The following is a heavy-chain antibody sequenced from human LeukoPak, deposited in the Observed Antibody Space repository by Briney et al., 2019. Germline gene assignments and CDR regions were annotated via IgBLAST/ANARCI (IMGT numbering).Heavy chain of an antibody. V-gene: IGHV4-4*08. D-gene: IGHD2-21*01. Sequence: SETLSLTCTVSGGSLSSYYWSCVRQSPGKGLEWIGYIFTSGWTDYKPSLKSRVTMSVDTPKNQLSMELRFLTAADTAVYYCATSHDVKTAPYDLWGQGTLVTVSS. J-gene: IGHJ5*02. CDR3: ATSHDVKTAPYDL. CDR1: GGSLSSYY. CDR2: IFTSGWT.